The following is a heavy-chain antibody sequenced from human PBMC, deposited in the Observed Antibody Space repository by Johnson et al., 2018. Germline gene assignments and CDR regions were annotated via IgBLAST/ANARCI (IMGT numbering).Heavy chain of an antibody. V-gene: IGHV3-11*04. CDR1: GFTFNDFY. D-gene: IGHD3-16*01. CDR2: ISSGGGTI. J-gene: IGHJ4*02. Sequence: QVQLVQSGGGLVKPGGSLRLSCAASGFTFNDFYMSWIRQAPGKGLEWISYISSGGGTIYYADSVRGRFTIPRDNAKKSLYLQMSSLRAEDTAVYFCARGAYYQSRWGTYEDYWGQGTLVTVSS. CDR3: ARGAYYQSRWGTYEDY.